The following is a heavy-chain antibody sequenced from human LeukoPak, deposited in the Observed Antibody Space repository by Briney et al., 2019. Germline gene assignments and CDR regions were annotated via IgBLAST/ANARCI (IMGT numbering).Heavy chain of an antibody. Sequence: ASVKVSCKASGYTFTSYAMNWVRQAPGQGLEWMGWINTNTGNPTYAQGFTGRFVFSLDTSVNTAYLQISSIKAEDTAVYYCARSTGSYFPDAFDIWGQGTMVTVSS. V-gene: IGHV7-4-1*02. CDR3: ARSTGSYFPDAFDI. D-gene: IGHD1-26*01. J-gene: IGHJ3*02. CDR2: INTNTGNP. CDR1: GYTFTSYA.